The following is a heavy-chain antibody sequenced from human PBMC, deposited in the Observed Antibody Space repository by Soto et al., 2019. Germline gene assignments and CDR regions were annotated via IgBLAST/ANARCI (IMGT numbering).Heavy chain of an antibody. Sequence: QVLLQESGPGLVQPSETLSLDCTVSGASISSDYWTWIRQPPGKGLEWIGFVHSSGSTQYNPSLRGRVFMSLDTSKNQFSLKLTSVTAADTAVYYCARGGCGSCRVGPWGQGTLVTVSS. J-gene: IGHJ5*02. V-gene: IGHV4-59*01. D-gene: IGHD6-25*01. CDR1: GASISSDY. CDR2: VHSSGST. CDR3: ARGGCGSCRVGP.